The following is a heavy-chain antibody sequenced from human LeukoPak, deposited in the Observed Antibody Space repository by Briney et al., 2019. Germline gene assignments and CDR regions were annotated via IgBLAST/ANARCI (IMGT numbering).Heavy chain of an antibody. J-gene: IGHJ6*03. V-gene: IGHV4-34*01. CDR3: ARHTSFGVVSVGMDV. Sequence: SETLSLTCAVYGGSFSGYYWSWIRQPPGKGLEWIGEINHSGSTNYNPSLKSRVTISVDTSKNQFSLKLSSVTAADTAVYYCARHTSFGVVSVGMDVWGKGTTVTVSS. D-gene: IGHD3-3*01. CDR2: INHSGST. CDR1: GGSFSGYY.